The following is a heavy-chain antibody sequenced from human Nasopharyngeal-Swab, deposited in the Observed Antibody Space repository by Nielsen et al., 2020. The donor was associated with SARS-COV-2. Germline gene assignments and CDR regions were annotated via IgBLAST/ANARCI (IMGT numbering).Heavy chain of an antibody. CDR3: ARVKLRLGELSLASKAFYYYYGMDV. CDR2: IIPILGIA. J-gene: IGHJ6*02. D-gene: IGHD3-16*02. CDR1: GGTCSSYA. V-gene: IGHV1-69*04. Sequence: SLKVSCKAPGGTCSSYAISWVRQAPGQGLEWMGRIIPILGIANYAQKFQGRVTITADKSTSTAYMELSSLRSEDTAVYYCARVKLRLGELSLASKAFYYYYGMDVWGQGTTVTVSS.